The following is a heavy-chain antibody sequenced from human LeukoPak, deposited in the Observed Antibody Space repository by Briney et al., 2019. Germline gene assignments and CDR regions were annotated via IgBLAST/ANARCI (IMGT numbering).Heavy chain of an antibody. Sequence: ASVKVSCKASVGTFSSYAISWVRQAPGQGLEWMGGIIPIFGTANYAQKFQGRVTITADKSTSTAYMELSSLRSEDTAVYYCASTTIFGVVIIHYYFDYWGQGTLVTVSS. J-gene: IGHJ4*02. D-gene: IGHD3-3*01. CDR1: VGTFSSYA. CDR2: IIPIFGTA. V-gene: IGHV1-69*06. CDR3: ASTTIFGVVIIHYYFDY.